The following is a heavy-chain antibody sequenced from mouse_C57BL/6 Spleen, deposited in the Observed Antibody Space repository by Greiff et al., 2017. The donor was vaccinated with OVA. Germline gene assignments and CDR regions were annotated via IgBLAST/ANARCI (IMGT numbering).Heavy chain of an antibody. V-gene: IGHV5-17*01. CDR2: ISSGSSTI. D-gene: IGHD2-4*01. J-gene: IGHJ4*01. CDR3: ARDGDYVYYYAMDY. CDR1: GFTFSDYG. Sequence: EVHLVESGGGLVKPGGSLKLSCAASGFTFSDYGMHWVRQAPEKGLEWVAYISSGSSTIYYADTVKGRFTISRDNAKNTLFLQMTSLRSEDTAMYYCARDGDYVYYYAMDYWGQGTSVTVSS.